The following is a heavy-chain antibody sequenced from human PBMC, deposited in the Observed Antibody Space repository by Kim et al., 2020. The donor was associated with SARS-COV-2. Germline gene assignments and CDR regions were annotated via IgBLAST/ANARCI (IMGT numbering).Heavy chain of an antibody. J-gene: IGHJ4*03. CDR2: IYYSGST. V-gene: IGHV4-39*02. Sequence: SGASSSSSYYYWGWIRQPPGKGLEWIGSIYYSGSTYYNPSLKSRVTISVDTSKDNFSLKLISVTAADTAVYYCARRHPTGGCFDYWGQGTLAT. D-gene: IGHD1-1*01. CDR3: ARRHPTGGCFDY. CDR1: GASSSSSYYY.